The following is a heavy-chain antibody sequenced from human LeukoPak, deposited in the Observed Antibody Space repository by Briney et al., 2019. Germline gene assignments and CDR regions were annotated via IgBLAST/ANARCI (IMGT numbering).Heavy chain of an antibody. CDR3: ARNTYYYDSSGYDT. J-gene: IGHJ4*02. Sequence: SGPTLVNPTQTLTLTCTFSGFSLSTSGMCVSWIRQPPGKALEWLARIDWDDDKYYSTSLKTRLTISKDTSKNQVVLTMTNMDPVDTATYYCARNTYYYDSSGYDTWGQGTLVTVSS. CDR1: GFSLSTSGMC. V-gene: IGHV2-70*11. D-gene: IGHD3-22*01. CDR2: IDWDDDK.